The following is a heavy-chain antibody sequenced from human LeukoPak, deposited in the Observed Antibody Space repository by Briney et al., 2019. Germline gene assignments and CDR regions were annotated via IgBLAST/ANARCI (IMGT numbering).Heavy chain of an antibody. V-gene: IGHV4-59*01. D-gene: IGHD6-19*01. J-gene: IGHJ3*02. CDR2: IYYSGST. CDR3: ARESGWDAFDI. Sequence: PSETLSLTCTVSGGSISSYYWSWIRQPPGKGLEWIGYIYYSGSTNYNPSLKSRVTISVDTSKNQFSLKLSSVTAADTAVYYCARESGWDAFDIWGQGTMVTVSS. CDR1: GGSISSYY.